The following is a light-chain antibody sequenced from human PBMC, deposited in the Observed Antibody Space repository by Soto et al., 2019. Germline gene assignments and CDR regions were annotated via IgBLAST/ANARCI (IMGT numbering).Light chain of an antibody. V-gene: IGKV3-20*01. J-gene: IGKJ2*01. Sequence: DIVLTQSPGTLSLSPGERATLSCRASETVNNNFLGWYQQKPGQAPRLLIFAASRRATGIPDRFSGSGSGTDFTLNISRLEPEDFGVYYCQQYGSSPPYTFGQGTKLEIK. CDR2: AAS. CDR1: ETVNNNF. CDR3: QQYGSSPPYT.